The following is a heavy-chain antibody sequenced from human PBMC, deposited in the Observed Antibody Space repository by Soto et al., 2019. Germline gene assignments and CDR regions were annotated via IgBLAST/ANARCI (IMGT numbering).Heavy chain of an antibody. V-gene: IGHV1-2*02. CDR3: AREGGDIVQMVYALPWY. CDR2: INPNSGAT. Sequence: GASLKVSCNASGYTFTDYYIHWVRQAPGQGLEWMGWINPNSGATIYAQRFQGRVTMTRDTSISTAYMELSRLTSDDTAVYYCAREGGDIVQMVYALPWYWGQGTLVTVSS. D-gene: IGHD2-8*01. J-gene: IGHJ4*02. CDR1: GYTFTDYY.